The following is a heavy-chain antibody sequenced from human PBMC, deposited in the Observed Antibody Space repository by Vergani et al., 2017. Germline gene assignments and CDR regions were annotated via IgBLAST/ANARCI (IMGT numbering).Heavy chain of an antibody. D-gene: IGHD2-2*02. CDR2: ISGDGGST. J-gene: IGHJ4*02. V-gene: IGHV3-43*02. Sequence: VQLVESGGGVVQPGRSLRLSCAASGFTFDDYAMHWVRQAPGKGLEWVSLISGDGGSTYYADSVKGRFTISRDNSKNSLYLQMNSLRTEDTALYYCAKDPGYCSSTSCYTGVDYWGQGTLVTVSS. CDR3: AKDPGYCSSTSCYTGVDY. CDR1: GFTFDDYA.